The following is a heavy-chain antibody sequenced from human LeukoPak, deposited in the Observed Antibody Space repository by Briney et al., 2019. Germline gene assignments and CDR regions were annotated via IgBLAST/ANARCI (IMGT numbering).Heavy chain of an antibody. CDR2: INPSGGST. V-gene: IGHV1-46*01. CDR1: GYTFTSYY. J-gene: IGHJ4*02. CDR3: ARGGPAAPHFDY. Sequence: ASVKVSCKASGYTFTSYYMHWVRQAPGQGFEWMGIINPSGGSTSYAQKFQGRVTMTRDMSTSTVYMELSSLRSEDTAVYYCARGGPAAPHFDYWGQGTLVTVSS. D-gene: IGHD2-2*01.